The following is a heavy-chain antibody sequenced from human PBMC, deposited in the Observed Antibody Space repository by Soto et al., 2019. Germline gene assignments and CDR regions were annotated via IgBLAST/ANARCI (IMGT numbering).Heavy chain of an antibody. J-gene: IGHJ6*02. V-gene: IGHV4-34*01. D-gene: IGHD6-13*01. CDR1: GESFNGYY. CDR2: IHHSGST. CDR3: ARGKRGSSWYRGEEKYYYYGMDV. Sequence: SETLSLTCTAYGESFNGYYWSWIRQPPGKGLEWIGEIHHSGSTNYNPSLKSRVTFSIDTSKRQFSLKVRSVTAADTAVYYCARGKRGSSWYRGEEKYYYYGMDVWGQGTPVTV.